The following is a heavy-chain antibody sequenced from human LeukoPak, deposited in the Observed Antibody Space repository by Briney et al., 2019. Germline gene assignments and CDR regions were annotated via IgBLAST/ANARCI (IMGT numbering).Heavy chain of an antibody. Sequence: ASVKVSCKASGGTFSSYAISWVRQAPGQGLEWMGGIIPIFGTANYAQKFQGRVTITADESTSTAYMELSSLRSEDTAVYYCAREATYASYNWFDPGAREPWSPSPQ. J-gene: IGHJ5*02. CDR2: IIPIFGTA. V-gene: IGHV1-69*01. D-gene: IGHD2-8*01. CDR3: AREATYASYNWFDP. CDR1: GGTFSSYA.